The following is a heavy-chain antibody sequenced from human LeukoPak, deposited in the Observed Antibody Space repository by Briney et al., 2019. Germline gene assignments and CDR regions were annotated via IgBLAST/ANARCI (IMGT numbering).Heavy chain of an antibody. CDR3: ARGSSGWWSLDY. V-gene: IGHV6-1*01. D-gene: IGHD6-19*01. Sequence: PSQTLSLNCTISGDSVSSNSAAWNWIRQSPSRGLEWLGRTYYRSKWYNDYAVSVRSRIIINPDTSKNQFSLQLKSMTPEDTAVYYCARGSSGWWSLDYWGQGTLVTVSS. CDR2: TYYRSKWYN. J-gene: IGHJ4*02. CDR1: GDSVSSNSAA.